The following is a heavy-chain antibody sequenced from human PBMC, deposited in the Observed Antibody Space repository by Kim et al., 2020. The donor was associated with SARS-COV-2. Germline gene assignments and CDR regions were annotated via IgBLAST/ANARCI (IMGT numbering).Heavy chain of an antibody. D-gene: IGHD3-16*01. CDR3: AKIQSKGGIDFDY. Sequence: SVKGRFTISRDNSTNPLYLQKNSLRAEDTAVYYCAKIQSKGGIDFDYWGQGTLVTVSS. J-gene: IGHJ4*02. V-gene: IGHV3-30*02.